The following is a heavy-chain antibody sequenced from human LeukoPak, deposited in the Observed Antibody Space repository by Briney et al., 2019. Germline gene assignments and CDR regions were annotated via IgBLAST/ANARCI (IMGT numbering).Heavy chain of an antibody. D-gene: IGHD2-2*01. Sequence: PGGSLRLSCAASGFTFSNAWMSWVRQAPGKGLEWVGRIKSKTDGGTTDYAAPVKGRFTISRDDSKNTLYLQMNSLKTEDTAVYYCTTVRTGIVVVPDAMHFDDWGQGTLVTVSS. CDR1: GFTFSNAW. V-gene: IGHV3-15*01. J-gene: IGHJ4*02. CDR3: TTVRTGIVVVPDAMHFDD. CDR2: IKSKTDGGTT.